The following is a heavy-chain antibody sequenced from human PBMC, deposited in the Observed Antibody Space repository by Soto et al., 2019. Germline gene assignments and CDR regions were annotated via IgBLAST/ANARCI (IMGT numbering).Heavy chain of an antibody. CDR2: INPNSGGT. Sequence: QVQLVQSGAEVKKPGASVKVSCKASGYTFTGYYMHWVRQAPGQGLEWMGWINPNSGGTNYAQEFQGWVTMTRDTSISTAYLELSRLRSDDTAVYYCAREYNWTFYYPWGQGTLVTVSS. CDR1: GYTFTGYY. V-gene: IGHV1-2*04. J-gene: IGHJ4*02. D-gene: IGHD1-20*01. CDR3: AREYNWTFYYP.